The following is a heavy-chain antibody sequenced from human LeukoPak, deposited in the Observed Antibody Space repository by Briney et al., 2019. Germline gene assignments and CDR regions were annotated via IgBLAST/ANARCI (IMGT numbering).Heavy chain of an antibody. D-gene: IGHD2-2*01. CDR2: IKQDGSEK. Sequence: QPGGSLRLSCAASGFTFSSYWMSWVRQAPGKGLEWVANIKQDGSEKYYVDSVEGRFTISRDNAKNSLYLQMNSLRAEDTAVYYRARDDCSSISCYHHWFDPWGQGTLVTVSS. CDR3: ARDDCSSISCYHHWFDP. J-gene: IGHJ5*02. V-gene: IGHV3-7*01. CDR1: GFTFSSYW.